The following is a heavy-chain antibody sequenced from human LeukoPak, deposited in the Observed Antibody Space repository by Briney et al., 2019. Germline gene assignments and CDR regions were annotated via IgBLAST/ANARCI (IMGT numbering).Heavy chain of an antibody. CDR2: INHSGST. CDR1: GGSFSGYY. CDR3: ARPTGGIAARPFDY. J-gene: IGHJ4*02. D-gene: IGHD6-6*01. V-gene: IGHV4-34*01. Sequence: SETLSLTCAVYGGSFSGYYWSWIRQPPGKGLEWIGEINHSGSTNYNPSLKSRVTISVDTSKNQFSLKLSSVTAADTAVYYCARPTGGIAARPFDYWGQGTLVTVSS.